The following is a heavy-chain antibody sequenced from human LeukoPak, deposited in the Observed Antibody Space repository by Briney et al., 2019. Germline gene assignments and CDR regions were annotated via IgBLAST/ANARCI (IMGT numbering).Heavy chain of an antibody. Sequence: GGSLRLSCAASGFTFSSYGMHWVRQAPGKGLEWVAVIWYDGSNKYYADSVKGRFTISRDNSKNTLYLQMNSLRAEDTAVYYCATETGGDFWSGYYVDYWGQGTLVTVSS. CDR3: ATETGGDFWSGYYVDY. V-gene: IGHV3-33*01. D-gene: IGHD3-3*01. CDR2: IWYDGSNK. CDR1: GFTFSSYG. J-gene: IGHJ4*02.